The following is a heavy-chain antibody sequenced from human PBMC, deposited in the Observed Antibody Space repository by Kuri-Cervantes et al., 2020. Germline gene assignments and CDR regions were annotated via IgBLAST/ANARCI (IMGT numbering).Heavy chain of an antibody. Sequence: ASVKVSCKASVYTFTSYGISWVRQAPGQGLDWMGWINPNSGGTNYAQKFQGRVTMTRDTTISTAYMELSRLRSGDTAVYYCARASSGWWENWFDPWGQGTLVTVSS. CDR3: ARASSGWWENWFDP. CDR2: INPNSGGT. J-gene: IGHJ5*02. V-gene: IGHV1-2*02. D-gene: IGHD6-19*01. CDR1: VYTFTSYG.